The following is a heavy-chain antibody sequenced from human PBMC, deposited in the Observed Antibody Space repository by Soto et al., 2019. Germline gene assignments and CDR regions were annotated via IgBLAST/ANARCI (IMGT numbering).Heavy chain of an antibody. CDR3: VREDGKVGANSAFDY. CDR2: INGRGNYI. J-gene: IGHJ4*02. CDR1: GFNFSTYT. Sequence: EVQVVESGGALVKPGGSLRLSCASSGFNFSTYTMNWVRQAPGKGLEWVSSINGRGNYIYYAESVKGRFIISRDNAKNSLYLQMDRLRAEDTAIYYCVREDGKVGANSAFDYWGLGALVTVAS. D-gene: IGHD1-26*01. V-gene: IGHV3-21*01.